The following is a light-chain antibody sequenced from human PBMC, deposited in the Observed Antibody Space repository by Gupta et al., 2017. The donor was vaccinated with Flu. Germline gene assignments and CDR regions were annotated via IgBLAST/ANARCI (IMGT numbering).Light chain of an antibody. CDR1: QSISSD. CDR3: QQTYSAPQT. V-gene: IGKV1-39*01. Sequence: DIQMTQSPSFLSASVRDRVSIACRASQSISSDLNWYQHKPGKAPKLLIYAASNLQTGVPSRLSGSGSGTDFTLTISSLQPEDFATYFCQQTYSAPQTFGQGTKVEI. J-gene: IGKJ1*01. CDR2: AAS.